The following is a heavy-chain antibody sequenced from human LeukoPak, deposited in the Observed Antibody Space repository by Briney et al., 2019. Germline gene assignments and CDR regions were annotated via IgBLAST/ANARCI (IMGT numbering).Heavy chain of an antibody. CDR3: ARDREVGATVGAFDI. Sequence: LETLSLTCAVYGGSLSGHFCSWIRQSPGKGLEWIGEINHSGTTNYNPSLKSRVTISVDTSKNQFSLKLSSVTAADTAVYYCARDREVGATVGAFDIWGQGTMVTVSS. CDR1: GGSLSGHF. D-gene: IGHD1-26*01. J-gene: IGHJ3*02. CDR2: INHSGTT. V-gene: IGHV4-34*01.